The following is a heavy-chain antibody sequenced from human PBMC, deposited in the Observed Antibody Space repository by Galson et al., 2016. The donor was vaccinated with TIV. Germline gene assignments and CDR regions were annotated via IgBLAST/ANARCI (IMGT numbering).Heavy chain of an antibody. J-gene: IGHJ4*02. D-gene: IGHD2-2*01. V-gene: IGHV3-7*01. CDR3: VRKDQVADFCSPTSCSHDY. CDR1: GFTFSTYW. Sequence: SLRLSCAASGFTFSTYWMSWVRQAPGKGLEWVGNRKQDGSESYYVDSVRGRFTISRDNAKNSVYLQMNSLRAEDTSVYYCVRKDQVADFCSPTSCSHDYWGQGTMVTVSS. CDR2: RKQDGSES.